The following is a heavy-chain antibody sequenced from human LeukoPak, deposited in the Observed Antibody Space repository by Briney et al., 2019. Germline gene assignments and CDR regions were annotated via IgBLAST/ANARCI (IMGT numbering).Heavy chain of an antibody. CDR1: GYTFTSYD. D-gene: IGHD3-9*01. V-gene: IGHV1-18*01. Sequence: PGASVKVSCKASGYTFTSYDINWVRQAPGQGLEWMGWISAYNGNTNYAQKLQGRVTMTTDTSTSTAYMELRSLRSDDTAVYYCARAGRYFDWLLSWFDPWGQGTLVTVSS. CDR2: ISAYNGNT. CDR3: ARAGRYFDWLLSWFDP. J-gene: IGHJ5*02.